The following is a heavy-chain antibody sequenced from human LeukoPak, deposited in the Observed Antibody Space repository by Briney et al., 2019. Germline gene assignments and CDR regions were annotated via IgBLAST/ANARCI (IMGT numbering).Heavy chain of an antibody. Sequence: GGSLRLSCSASGFTFSSYAMSWVRQAPGKGLEGVSAISGSGGSTYYADSVKGRFTISRDNAKNSLYLQMNSLRDEDTAVYYCARVLGYYDSSGTLDYWGQGTLVTVSS. V-gene: IGHV3-23*01. CDR2: ISGSGGST. CDR3: ARVLGYYDSSGTLDY. CDR1: GFTFSSYA. J-gene: IGHJ4*02. D-gene: IGHD3-22*01.